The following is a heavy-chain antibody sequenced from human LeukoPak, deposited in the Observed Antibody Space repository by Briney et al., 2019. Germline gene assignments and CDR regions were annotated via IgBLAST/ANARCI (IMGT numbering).Heavy chain of an antibody. Sequence: GGSLRLSCAASGFTFSSYLMSWVRQAPGKGLEWVANIKQDRSEKYYVDSVKGQFSISRDNAKNSLYLQMNSLRAEDTAVYYCAREHYFYHMDGWGEGTTVTISS. CDR2: IKQDRSEK. CDR1: GFTFSSYL. V-gene: IGHV3-7*01. CDR3: AREHYFYHMDG. J-gene: IGHJ6*03.